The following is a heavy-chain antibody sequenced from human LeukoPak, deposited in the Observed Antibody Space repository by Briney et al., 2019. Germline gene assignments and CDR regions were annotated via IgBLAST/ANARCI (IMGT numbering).Heavy chain of an antibody. CDR1: CRSIRSYY. CDR2: IHYSGST. CDR3: ARHEVVQFDY. J-gene: IGHJ4*02. D-gene: IGHD2-21*01. V-gene: IGHV4-59*01. Sequence: SETLSLTRSVWCRSIRSYYWRWLRQPPGRGLEGVGYIHYSGSTNYNPALQGRATISVDTSKNQVSLKLRSVTAADTAVYYCARHEVVQFDYWVQGTLITVSS.